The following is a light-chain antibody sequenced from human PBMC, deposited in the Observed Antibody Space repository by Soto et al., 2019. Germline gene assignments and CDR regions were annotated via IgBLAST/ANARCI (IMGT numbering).Light chain of an antibody. CDR2: DAS. CDR3: QQRTDRPPWT. J-gene: IGKJ1*01. V-gene: IGKV3-11*01. CDR1: QSIGLA. Sequence: EIVLTQSPATLSLSPGERATLSCRASQSIGLAIAWYQHKPGQAPRLLIFDASQRATGIPARFRGSGSGTDFTLSVSSLEPEDFAVYCCQQRTDRPPWTFGQETKV.